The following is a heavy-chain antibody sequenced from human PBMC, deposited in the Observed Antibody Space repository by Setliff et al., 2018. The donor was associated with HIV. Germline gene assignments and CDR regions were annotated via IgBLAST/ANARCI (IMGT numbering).Heavy chain of an antibody. CDR2: ISSSSSTI. V-gene: IGHV3-48*01. CDR1: GFTFSSYS. Sequence: GGSLRLSCAASGFTFSSYSMNWVRQAPGKGLEWVSYISSSSSTIYYADSVKGRFTISRDNAKNSLYLQMNSLRAEDTAVYYCARSFPYYYESSGLYAMDVWGQGTTVTVSS. J-gene: IGHJ6*02. D-gene: IGHD3-22*01. CDR3: ARSFPYYYESSGLYAMDV.